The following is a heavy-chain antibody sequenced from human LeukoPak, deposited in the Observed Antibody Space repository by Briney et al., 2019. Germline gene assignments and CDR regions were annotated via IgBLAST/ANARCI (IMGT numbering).Heavy chain of an antibody. CDR2: INPNSGGT. CDR1: GYTFTGYY. V-gene: IGHV1-2*02. J-gene: IGHJ6*03. D-gene: IGHD2-15*01. CDR3: ARDRYCSGGSCYYYYMDV. Sequence: ASVKVSCKASGYTFTGYYMHWVRQAPGQGLEWIGWINPNSGGTNYAQKFQGRVTMTRDTSISTAYMELSRLRSDDTAVYYCARDRYCSGGSCYYYYMDVWGKGTTVTISS.